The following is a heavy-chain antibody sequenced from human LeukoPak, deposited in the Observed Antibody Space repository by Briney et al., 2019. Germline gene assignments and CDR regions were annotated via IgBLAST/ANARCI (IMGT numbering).Heavy chain of an antibody. CDR1: GFIFSDYY. J-gene: IGHJ4*02. D-gene: IGHD3-9*01. CDR2: ISNTGTII. Sequence: GGSLRLSCAASGFIFSDYYMSWIRQAPGKGLEWVSYISNTGTIIHYADSVKGRFTISRDNAKNTLYLQMNSLRAEDTAVYYCARAGRGLRYFDWLTYDYWGQGTLVTVSS. V-gene: IGHV3-11*04. CDR3: ARAGRGLRYFDWLTYDY.